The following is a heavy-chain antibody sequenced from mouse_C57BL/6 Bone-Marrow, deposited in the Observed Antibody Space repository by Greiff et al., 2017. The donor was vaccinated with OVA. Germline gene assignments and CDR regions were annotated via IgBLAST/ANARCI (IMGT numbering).Heavy chain of an antibody. CDR2: ISNLAYSI. CDR3: ARLGYSNWFAY. V-gene: IGHV5-15*01. D-gene: IGHD2-5*01. CDR1: GFTFSDYG. J-gene: IGHJ3*01. Sequence: EVKLQESGGGLVQPGGSLKLSCAASGFTFSDYGMAWVRQAPRKGPEWVAFISNLAYSIYYADTVTGRFTISRENAKNTLYLEMSSLRSEDTAMYYCARLGYSNWFAYWGQGTLVTVSA.